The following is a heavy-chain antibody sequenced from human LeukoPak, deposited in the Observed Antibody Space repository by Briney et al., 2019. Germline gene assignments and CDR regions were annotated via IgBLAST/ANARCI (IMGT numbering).Heavy chain of an antibody. CDR1: GCSFSGYV. CDR3: AREGVDAFDI. CDR2: IRHDNSDK. V-gene: IGHV3-30*02. Sequence: GGSLRLSCAASGCSFSGYVMHWVRQAPGKGLEWVAFIRHDNSDKFYADSVKGRFTISSDKSKNTLYLQMNSLRPEDTAVYYCAREGVDAFDIWGQGTMVTVSS. J-gene: IGHJ3*02.